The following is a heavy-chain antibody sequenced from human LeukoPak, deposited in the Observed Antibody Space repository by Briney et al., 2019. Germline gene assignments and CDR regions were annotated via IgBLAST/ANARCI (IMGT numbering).Heavy chain of an antibody. V-gene: IGHV3-23*01. CDR1: GFTFSSYA. CDR2: ISGSGGST. Sequence: HPGGSLRLSCAASGFTFSSYAMSWVRQAPGKGLEWVSAISGSGGSTYYADSVKGRFTISRDNSKNTLYLQMNSLRAEDTAVYYCARDKDSYDILSGYFDYWGQGTLVTVSS. D-gene: IGHD3-9*01. J-gene: IGHJ4*02. CDR3: ARDKDSYDILSGYFDY.